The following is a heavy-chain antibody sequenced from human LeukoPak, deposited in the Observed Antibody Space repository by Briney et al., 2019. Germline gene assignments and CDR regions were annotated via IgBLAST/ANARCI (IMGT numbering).Heavy chain of an antibody. CDR1: GFTFSSYI. Sequence: GGSLRLSCAASGFTFSSYIMNWVRQAPGKGLEWVSSISGSGSYRYYADSVQGRFTISRDNAKNSLYLQMNSLRAEDTAVYFCAREPDMDVWGKGTTVTISS. J-gene: IGHJ6*03. V-gene: IGHV3-21*01. CDR2: ISGSGSYR. CDR3: AREPDMDV.